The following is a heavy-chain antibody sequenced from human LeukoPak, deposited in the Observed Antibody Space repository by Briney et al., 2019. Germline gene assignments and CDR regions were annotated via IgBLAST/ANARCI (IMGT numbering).Heavy chain of an antibody. D-gene: IGHD3-22*01. J-gene: IGHJ4*02. CDR2: ISAYNGNT. V-gene: IGHV1-18*01. CDR3: ARPNSSGYYYMLDY. Sequence: ASVKVSCKASGYTFTSYGISWVRQAPGQGLEWMGWISAYNGNTNYAQKLQGRVTMTTDTSTSTAYMELRSLRSDDTAVYHCARPNSSGYYYMLDYWGQGTLVTVSS. CDR1: GYTFTSYG.